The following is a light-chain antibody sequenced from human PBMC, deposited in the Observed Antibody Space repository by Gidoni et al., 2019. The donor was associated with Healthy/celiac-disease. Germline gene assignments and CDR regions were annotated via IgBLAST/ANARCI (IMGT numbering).Light chain of an antibody. J-gene: IGLJ2*01. CDR1: SSDVGSYNL. V-gene: IGLV2-23*02. CDR3: CSYARSSTLK. CDR2: EVS. Sequence: QSALTQPASVSGSPAQSITISCTGTSSDVGSYNLVSWYQPHPGKAPKLLIYEVSKRPSGVSNRFSASKSGNTASLTISGLQAEDEADYYCCSYARSSTLKFGGGTKLTVL.